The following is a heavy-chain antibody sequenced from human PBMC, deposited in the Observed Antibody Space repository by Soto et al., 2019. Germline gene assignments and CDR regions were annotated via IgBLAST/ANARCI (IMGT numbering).Heavy chain of an antibody. D-gene: IGHD6-6*01. J-gene: IGHJ6*02. V-gene: IGHV3-23*01. CDR3: AKDRELVRYGKYGMDV. CDR2: ISGSGGST. CDR1: GFTFSSYA. Sequence: GGALSLSCAASGFTFSSYAMSWVRQAPGKGLEWVSAISGSGGSTYYADSVKGRFTISRDNSKNTLYLQMNSLRAEDTAVYYCAKDRELVRYGKYGMDVWGQGTTVTVSS.